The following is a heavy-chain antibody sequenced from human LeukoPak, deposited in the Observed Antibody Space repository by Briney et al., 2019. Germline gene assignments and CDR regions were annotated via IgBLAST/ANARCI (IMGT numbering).Heavy chain of an antibody. CDR2: ISYKSGNI. J-gene: IGHJ4*02. CDR1: GFTFDEHA. V-gene: IGHV3-9*01. D-gene: IGHD6-19*01. CDR3: AKDRGAGIGLGGCFDH. Sequence: GGSLRLSCAASGFTFDEHAMHWVRQGPGKGLEWVSGISYKSGNIGYVDSVKGRFTISRDNAKNALYLEMNSLRDEDTALYYCAKDRGAGIGLGGCFDHWGQGIMVTVSS.